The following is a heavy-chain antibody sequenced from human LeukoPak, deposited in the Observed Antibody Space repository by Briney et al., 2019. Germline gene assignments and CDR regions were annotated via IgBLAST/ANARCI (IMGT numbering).Heavy chain of an antibody. V-gene: IGHV4-59*11. J-gene: IGHJ3*02. D-gene: IGHD4-17*01. CDR1: DDSFSSHY. Sequence: SETLSLTCAVSDDSFSSHYWTWIRKPPGKGLEWIGYISYIGSTNYNPSLKSRVTISIDTSKNQFSLKLSSVTAADTAVYYCAKDLVTVTKGFDIWGQGTMVSVSS. CDR3: AKDLVTVTKGFDI. CDR2: ISYIGST.